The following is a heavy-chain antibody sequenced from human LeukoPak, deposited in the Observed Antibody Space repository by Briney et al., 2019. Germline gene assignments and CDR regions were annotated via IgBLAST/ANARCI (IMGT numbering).Heavy chain of an antibody. Sequence: GASVKVSCKASGYTFTGYYMHWVRQAPGQGLEWMGWINPNSGGTNYAQEFQGRVTMTRDTSISTAYMELSRLRSDDTAVYYCARAASFLVVDYWGQGTLVTVSS. CDR1: GYTFTGYY. CDR2: INPNSGGT. J-gene: IGHJ4*02. V-gene: IGHV1-2*02. D-gene: IGHD1-26*01. CDR3: ARAASFLVVDY.